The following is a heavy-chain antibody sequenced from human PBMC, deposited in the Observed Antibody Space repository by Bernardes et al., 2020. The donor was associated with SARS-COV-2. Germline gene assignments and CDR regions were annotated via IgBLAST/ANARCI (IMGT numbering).Heavy chain of an antibody. CDR1: GGSISSYY. J-gene: IGHJ4*02. CDR3: ARRREYGDYLDY. V-gene: IGHV4-59*08. D-gene: IGHD4-17*01. Sequence: SETLSLTCTVSGGSISSYYWSWIRQPPGKGLEWIGYIYYSGSTNYNPSLKSRVTISVDTSKNQFSLKLSSVTAADTAVYYCARRREYGDYLDYWGQGTLVTVSS. CDR2: IYYSGST.